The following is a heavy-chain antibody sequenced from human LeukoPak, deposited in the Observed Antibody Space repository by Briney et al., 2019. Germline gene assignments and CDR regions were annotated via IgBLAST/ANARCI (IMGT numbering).Heavy chain of an antibody. CDR3: AKVVSNLGVHYFDY. V-gene: IGHV3-7*05. Sequence: QPGGSLRLSCAASGFTFSSYWMSWVRQAPGKGLEWVANIKQDGSEKYYVDSVKGRFTISRDNAKNSLYLQMNSLRAEDTAVYYCAKVVSNLGVHYFDYWGQGTLVTVSS. J-gene: IGHJ4*02. D-gene: IGHD3-3*02. CDR1: GFTFSSYW. CDR2: IKQDGSEK.